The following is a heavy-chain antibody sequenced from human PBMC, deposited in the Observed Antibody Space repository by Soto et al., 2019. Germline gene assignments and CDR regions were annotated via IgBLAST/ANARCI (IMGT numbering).Heavy chain of an antibody. J-gene: IGHJ4*02. CDR1: GFTFSSYG. Sequence: GGSLRLSCAASGFTFSSYGMHWVRQAPGKGLEWVAVISYDGSNKYYADSVKGRFTISRDNSKNTLYLQMNSLRAEDTAVYYCAKDLTMIPAGYFDYWGQGTLVTVSS. CDR3: AKDLTMIPAGYFDY. V-gene: IGHV3-30*18. CDR2: ISYDGSNK. D-gene: IGHD3-22*01.